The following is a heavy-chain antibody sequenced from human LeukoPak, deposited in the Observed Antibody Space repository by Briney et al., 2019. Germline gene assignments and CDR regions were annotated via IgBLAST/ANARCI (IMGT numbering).Heavy chain of an antibody. D-gene: IGHD4/OR15-4a*01. J-gene: IGHJ1*01. CDR2: THHSGSS. Sequence: SETLSLTCAVSGYSITNDYYWGCIRQPPGKGLEWIGNTHHSGSSYYNPFLKSRFTMSVDTSKNQFSLHLSSLTAADTAVYYCVRLGDNLSFNNWGQGNLVTVSS. CDR1: GYSITNDYY. V-gene: IGHV4-38-2*01. CDR3: VRLGDNLSFNN.